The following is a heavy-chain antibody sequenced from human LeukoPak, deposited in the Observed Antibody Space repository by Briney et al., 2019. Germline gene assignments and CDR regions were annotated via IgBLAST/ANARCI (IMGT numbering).Heavy chain of an antibody. CDR1: GDSVSSNSAA. CDR2: TYYRSKWYN. D-gene: IGHD2-15*01. CDR3: ARRFVGNDHTWGASDI. Sequence: SQTLSLTCAISGDSVSSNSAAWNWIRQSPSRGLEWLGRTYYRSKWYNDYAVSVKSRITINPDTSKNQFSLQLNSVTPEDTAVYYCARRFVGNDHTWGASDIWGQGTLVTVSS. V-gene: IGHV6-1*01. J-gene: IGHJ3*02.